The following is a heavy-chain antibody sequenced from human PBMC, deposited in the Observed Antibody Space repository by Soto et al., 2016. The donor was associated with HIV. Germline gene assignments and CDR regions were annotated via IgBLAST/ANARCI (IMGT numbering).Heavy chain of an antibody. CDR1: GYTFTGYY. CDR3: AREIRYSSGWYVLYFDY. V-gene: IGHV1-2*02. J-gene: IGHJ4*02. D-gene: IGHD6-19*01. Sequence: QVQLVQSGAEVKKPGASVKVSCKASGYTFTGYYVHWVRQAPGQGLEWMGWINPNSGGTNYAQKFQGRVTMTRDTSISTAYMELSRLRSDDTAVYYCAREIRYSSGWYVLYFDYWGQGTLVTVSS. CDR2: INPNSGGT.